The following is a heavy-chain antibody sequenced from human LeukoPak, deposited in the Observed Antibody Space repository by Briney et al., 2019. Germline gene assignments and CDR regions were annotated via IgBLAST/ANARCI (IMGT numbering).Heavy chain of an antibody. CDR1: GYTFTSYG. V-gene: IGHV1-18*01. J-gene: IGHJ4*02. CDR3: ARVIITIFGVVIKAHDY. D-gene: IGHD3-3*01. Sequence: ASVKVSCKACGYTFTSYGISWVRQAPGQGLEWMGWLSAYNGNTNYAQKIQGRVTMTTDTSTSTAYMELRSLRSDDTAVYYCARVIITIFGVVIKAHDYWGQGTLVTVSS. CDR2: LSAYNGNT.